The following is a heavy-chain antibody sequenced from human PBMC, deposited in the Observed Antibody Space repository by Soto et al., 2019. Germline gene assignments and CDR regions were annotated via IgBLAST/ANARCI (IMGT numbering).Heavy chain of an antibody. CDR3: ARRPHRVTIFGRGPAGMDV. CDR1: GYTLTELS. V-gene: IGHV1-24*01. J-gene: IGHJ6*02. CDR2: FDPEDGET. D-gene: IGHD3-3*01. Sequence: GASVKVSSKVSGYTLTELSMHWVRQAPGKGLEWMGGFDPEDGETIYAQKFQGRVTMTEDTSTDTAYMELSSLRSEDTAVYFCARRPHRVTIFGRGPAGMDVWGQGTTVTVSS.